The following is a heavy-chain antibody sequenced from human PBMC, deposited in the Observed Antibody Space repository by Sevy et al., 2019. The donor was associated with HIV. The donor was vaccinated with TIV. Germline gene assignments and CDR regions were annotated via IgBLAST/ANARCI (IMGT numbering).Heavy chain of an antibody. CDR3: AQETFGRFDS. Sequence: GGSLRLSCAASGFSFSAYWMNWVRQAPGKGREWVANIKPDGSDKHYVDSAEGRFTISRDNAKNSLYLQMNSLRVEDTAMYYCAQETFGRFDSWGQGTLVTVS. V-gene: IGHV3-7*01. J-gene: IGHJ4*02. CDR2: IKPDGSDK. CDR1: GFSFSAYW. D-gene: IGHD1-26*01.